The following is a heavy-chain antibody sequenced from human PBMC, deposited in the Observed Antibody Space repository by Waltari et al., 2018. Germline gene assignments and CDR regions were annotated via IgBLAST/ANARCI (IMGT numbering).Heavy chain of an antibody. CDR2: INEDVNAK. J-gene: IGHJ6*02. Sequence: EVQLVESGGGWVQPGGSLRISCAASGFTFSSHWMGWVRQAAVKGLEWVANINEDVNAKYYADSVKCRFAVSRDNAQNSLYLQMESLTAEDTAVYYCTRRFPNFYYYGMDVWGQGTAVTVSS. D-gene: IGHD3-3*01. CDR1: GFTFSSHW. V-gene: IGHV3-7*03. CDR3: TRRFPNFYYYGMDV.